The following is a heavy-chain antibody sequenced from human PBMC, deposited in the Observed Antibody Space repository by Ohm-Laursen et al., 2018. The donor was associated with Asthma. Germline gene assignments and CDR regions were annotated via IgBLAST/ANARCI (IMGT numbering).Heavy chain of an antibody. Sequence: SLRLSCTASGFTFRNYGMNWVRQAPGKGLEWVAIIWYDGSNKYYADSVKGRFIISRDNAKNSLYLQMNSLRAEDTAVYYCARESGGVVVINFQHWGQGTLVTVSS. CDR1: GFTFRNYG. J-gene: IGHJ1*01. CDR2: IWYDGSNK. D-gene: IGHD3-22*01. CDR3: ARESGGVVVINFQH. V-gene: IGHV3-33*01.